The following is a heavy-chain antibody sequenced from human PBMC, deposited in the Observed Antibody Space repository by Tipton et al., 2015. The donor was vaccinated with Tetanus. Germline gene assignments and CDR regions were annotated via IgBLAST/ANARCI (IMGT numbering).Heavy chain of an antibody. CDR1: GFIFSNYW. Sequence: SLRLSCSASGFIFSNYWMTWVRQVPGKGLEWVANIKQDGGEKYCVDSVKGRFTISRDNARNSLYLQMNSLRAEDTAVYYCARVRGYCSSTTCSGIDYWGQGTLVTVSS. V-gene: IGHV3-7*01. J-gene: IGHJ4*02. CDR2: IKQDGGEK. CDR3: ARVRGYCSSTTCSGIDY. D-gene: IGHD2-2*01.